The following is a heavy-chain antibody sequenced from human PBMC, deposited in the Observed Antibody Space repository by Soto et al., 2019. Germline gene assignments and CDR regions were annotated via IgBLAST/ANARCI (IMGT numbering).Heavy chain of an antibody. V-gene: IGHV4-4*02. CDR1: GGSISSSNW. D-gene: IGHD5-12*01. J-gene: IGHJ6*03. CDR2: IYHSGST. CDR3: ARVLASGYDQGTLPPISGALPRHSYYMDV. Sequence: SETLSLTCAVSGGSISSSNWWSWVRQPPGKGLEWIGEIYHSGSTNYNPSLKSRVTISVDTSKNQFSLKLSSVTAADTAVYYCARVLASGYDQGTLPPISGALPRHSYYMDVWGKGTTVTVSS.